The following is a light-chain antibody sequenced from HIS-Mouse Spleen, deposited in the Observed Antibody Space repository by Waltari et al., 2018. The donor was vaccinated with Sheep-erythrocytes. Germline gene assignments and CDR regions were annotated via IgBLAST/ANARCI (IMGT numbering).Light chain of an antibody. V-gene: IGLV2-11*01. CDR1: SSDVGGYNY. CDR2: DVS. J-gene: IGLJ3*02. CDR3: CSYAGSYTFWV. Sequence: QSALTQPRSVSGSPGQSVTISCTGTSSDVGGYNYVSWYQHHPGKAPKLTIYDVSKRPSGVPDRFSGSKSGNTASLTISGLQAEDEADYYCCSYAGSYTFWVFGGGTRLTVL.